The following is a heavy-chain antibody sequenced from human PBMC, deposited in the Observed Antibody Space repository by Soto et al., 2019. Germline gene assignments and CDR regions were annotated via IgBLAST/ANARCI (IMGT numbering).Heavy chain of an antibody. Sequence: QVQLVESGGGVVQPGRSLRLSCAASGFTFSSYGIHWVRQTPGKGLEWVAVIWYDGRRKYYADSVKGRFTISRDTSKNTLYLQMDSLRAEDTAVYYCARDDDTSGHYSLSNYWGQGTLVTVSS. CDR3: ARDDDTSGHYSLSNY. V-gene: IGHV3-33*01. CDR2: IWYDGRRK. J-gene: IGHJ4*02. D-gene: IGHD3-22*01. CDR1: GFTFSSYG.